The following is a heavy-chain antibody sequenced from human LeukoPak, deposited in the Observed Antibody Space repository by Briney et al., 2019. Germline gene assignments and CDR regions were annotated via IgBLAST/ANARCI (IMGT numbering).Heavy chain of an antibody. V-gene: IGHV3-23*01. D-gene: IGHD3-3*01. CDR3: ARPTYYNFWSGYQPFEC. J-gene: IGHJ4*02. Sequence: GGSLRLSCAASGFTFSSYGMSWIRQAPGKGLEWVSAISGSDDRKYYADPVKGRFTISRDNSKNTLYLQMNSLRAEDTAVYYCARPTYYNFWSGYQPFECWGQGTLVTDSS. CDR1: GFTFSSYG. CDR2: ISGSDDRK.